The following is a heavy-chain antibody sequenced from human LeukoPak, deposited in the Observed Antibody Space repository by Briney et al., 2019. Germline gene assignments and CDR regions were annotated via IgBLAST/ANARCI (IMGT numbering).Heavy chain of an antibody. CDR2: ISGDGGST. CDR3: AKDSWDCSSTSCVYYFDY. V-gene: IGHV3-43*02. D-gene: IGHD2-2*01. Sequence: GGSLRLSCAASGFTFDDYAMHWVRQAPGKGLEWVSLISGDGGSTYYADSVKGRFTISRDNSKNSLYLQMNSLRTEDTALYYCAKDSWDCSSTSCVYYFDYWGQGTLVTVSS. CDR1: GFTFDDYA. J-gene: IGHJ4*02.